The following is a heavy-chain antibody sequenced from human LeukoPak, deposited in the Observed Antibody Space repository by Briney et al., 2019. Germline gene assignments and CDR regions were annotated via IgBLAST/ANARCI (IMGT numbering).Heavy chain of an antibody. J-gene: IGHJ5*02. CDR2: IYTSGST. D-gene: IGHD3-16*02. Sequence: SETLSLTCTVSGNSFGDYYWSWIRQPAGKGLEWIGRIYTSGSTTYNPSLKSRVTMSVDTSKSQFSLNLMSVTAADTAVYYCARGRVDYVWGSYRENWFDPWGQGTLVTVSS. CDR1: GNSFGDYY. V-gene: IGHV4-4*07. CDR3: ARGRVDYVWGSYRENWFDP.